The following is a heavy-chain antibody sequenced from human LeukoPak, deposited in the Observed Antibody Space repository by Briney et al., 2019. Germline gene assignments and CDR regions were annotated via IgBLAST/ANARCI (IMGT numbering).Heavy chain of an antibody. Sequence: PSETLSLTCTVSGGSISSFYWSWLRQPPGKGLEWIGYIYYSGITNYNPSLKTRLTISVDTSKNQVSLKLSSVTAADTAVYYCARSRAYYYDTSGLYIFDSWGQGTLVTVSS. J-gene: IGHJ4*02. CDR2: IYYSGIT. CDR3: ARSRAYYYDTSGLYIFDS. D-gene: IGHD3-22*01. CDR1: GGSISSFY. V-gene: IGHV4-59*01.